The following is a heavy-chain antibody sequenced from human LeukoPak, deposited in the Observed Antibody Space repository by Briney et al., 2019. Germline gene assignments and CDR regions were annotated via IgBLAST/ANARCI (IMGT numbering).Heavy chain of an antibody. CDR2: IYHSGST. CDR3: AREGGYCSSTSCYISGSPFDY. CDR1: GYSISSGYY. D-gene: IGHD2-2*02. Sequence: SETLSLTCTVSGYSISSGYYWGWIRQPPGKGLEWIGSIYHSGSTYYNPSLKSRVTISVDTSKNQFSLKLSSVTAADTAVYYCAREGGYCSSTSCYISGSPFDYWGQGTLVTVSS. J-gene: IGHJ4*02. V-gene: IGHV4-38-2*02.